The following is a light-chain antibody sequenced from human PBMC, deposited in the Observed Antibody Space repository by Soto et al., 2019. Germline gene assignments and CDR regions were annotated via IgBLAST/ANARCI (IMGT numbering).Light chain of an antibody. CDR2: EVN. V-gene: IGLV2-14*01. Sequence: QSVLTQPASVSGSPGQSITISCTGTSSDDGSYNYVSWYQQHPCKVPKLILYEVNNRPSGVSTRCSGSKSGNTASLTISGLQAEDEATYYCSSYTTSTTLIFGGGTKVTVL. CDR3: SSYTTSTTLI. CDR1: SSDDGSYNY. J-gene: IGLJ2*01.